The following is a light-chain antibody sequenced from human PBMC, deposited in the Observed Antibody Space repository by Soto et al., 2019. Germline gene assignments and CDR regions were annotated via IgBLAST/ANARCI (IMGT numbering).Light chain of an antibody. CDR1: SSNIGAGYY. CDR3: QSYDSSLSGHVV. V-gene: IGLV1-40*01. Sequence: QSVLTQPPSVSGAPGQRVTISCTGSSSNIGAGYYVHWYQQLPGTAPKLLIYGNSNRPSGVPDRFSGSKSGTSASLAITGFQAEDEADYYCQSYDSSLSGHVVFGGGTKLTVL. CDR2: GNS. J-gene: IGLJ2*01.